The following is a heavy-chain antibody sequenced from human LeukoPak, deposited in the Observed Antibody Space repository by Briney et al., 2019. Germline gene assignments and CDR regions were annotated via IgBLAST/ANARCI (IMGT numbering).Heavy chain of an antibody. CDR1: GFTFRSFG. CDR2: ISSSGLTI. J-gene: IGHJ4*02. Sequence: PGGSLRLSCAASGFTFRSFGMHWVRQAPGKGLEWVSYISSSGLTIYYADSVKGRFTISRDNAKNSLYLQMNSLRAEDTAVYYCARDYPVFDSWGQGTLVTVSS. CDR3: ARDYPVFDS. V-gene: IGHV3-48*03. D-gene: IGHD3-16*02.